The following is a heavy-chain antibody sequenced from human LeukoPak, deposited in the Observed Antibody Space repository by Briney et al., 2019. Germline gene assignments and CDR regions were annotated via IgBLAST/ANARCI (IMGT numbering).Heavy chain of an antibody. V-gene: IGHV3-7*01. J-gene: IGHJ4*02. CDR2: IKQDGSEK. CDR1: GFTFSSYW. CDR3: AVSGYCSSTNCPFDY. D-gene: IGHD2-2*01. Sequence: GGSLRLSCAASGFTFSSYWMSWVRQAPGKGLEWVANIKQDGSEKYYVDSVKGRFTISRDNAKNSLYLQMNSLRAEDTAVYYCAVSGYCSSTNCPFDYWGQGTLVTVSS.